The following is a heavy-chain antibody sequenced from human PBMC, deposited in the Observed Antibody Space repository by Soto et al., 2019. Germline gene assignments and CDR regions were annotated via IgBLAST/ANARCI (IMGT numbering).Heavy chain of an antibody. CDR3: ASYIPGVRYYGMDV. CDR2: IGESGTAT. D-gene: IGHD2-2*01. J-gene: IGHJ6*02. Sequence: EVQLLESGGGLVQPGGSLRLSCAASGFTFSSYAMKWVRQAPGKGLEWVSLIGESGTATYYADSVKGRFTISRDNSGNTLFLEMYSLRAEDTAVYYCASYIPGVRYYGMDVWGQGTTVTVSS. CDR1: GFTFSSYA. V-gene: IGHV3-23*01.